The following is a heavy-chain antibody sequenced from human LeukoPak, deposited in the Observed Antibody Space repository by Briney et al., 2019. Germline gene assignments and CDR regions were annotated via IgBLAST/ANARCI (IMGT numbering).Heavy chain of an antibody. CDR2: ISGSGGST. V-gene: IGHV3-23*01. D-gene: IGHD3-22*01. CDR1: GFTFSSYA. CDR3: VGDSSPT. J-gene: IGHJ4*02. Sequence: GGSLRLSCAASGFTFSSYAMSWVRQAPGKGLEWVSLISGSGGSTYYADSVKGRFTISRDNAKNTLYLQVNSLRAEDTAVYYCVGDSSPTWGQGTLVTVSS.